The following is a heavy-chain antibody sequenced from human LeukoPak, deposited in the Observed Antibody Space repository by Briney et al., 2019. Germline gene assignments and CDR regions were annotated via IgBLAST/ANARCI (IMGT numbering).Heavy chain of an antibody. V-gene: IGHV3-20*04. CDR1: GFTFDDYG. J-gene: IGHJ4*02. D-gene: IGHD2-15*01. CDR3: ARVGRLAFDY. Sequence: GGSLRLSCAASGFTFDDYGMTWVRQAPGKGLEWVSGINWNGAYTHYADSVKGRFTISRDNAKNSLYLQMNSLRAEDTAVYYCARVGRLAFDYWGQGTLVTVSS. CDR2: INWNGAYT.